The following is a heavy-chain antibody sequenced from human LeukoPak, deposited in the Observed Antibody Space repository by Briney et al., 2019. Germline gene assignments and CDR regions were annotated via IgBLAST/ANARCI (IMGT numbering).Heavy chain of an antibody. CDR2: ISYDGSNK. V-gene: IGHV3-30*04. CDR3: ARDPIVGATAYAFDI. D-gene: IGHD1-26*01. CDR1: GFTFSSYA. J-gene: IGHJ3*02. Sequence: GGSLRLSCAASGFTFSSYAMHWVRQAPGKGLEWVAVISYDGSNKYYADSVKGRFTISRDNSKNTLYLQMNSLRAEDTAVYYCARDPIVGATAYAFDIWGQGTMVTVSS.